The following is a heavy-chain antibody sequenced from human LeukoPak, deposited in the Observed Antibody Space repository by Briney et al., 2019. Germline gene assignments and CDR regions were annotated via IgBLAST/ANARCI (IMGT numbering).Heavy chain of an antibody. CDR1: GGSMRNYY. CDR2: IYYIGST. D-gene: IGHD6-13*01. CDR3: ARDPGIAAAAKGIGY. Sequence: PSETLSLTCTVSGGSMRNYYWSWIRQPPGKGLEWIGYIYYIGSTNYNPPLKSRVTISVDTSSNQFYLKLSSVTAADTAVYFCARDPGIAAAAKGIGYWGQGTLVTVSS. V-gene: IGHV4-59*01. J-gene: IGHJ4*02.